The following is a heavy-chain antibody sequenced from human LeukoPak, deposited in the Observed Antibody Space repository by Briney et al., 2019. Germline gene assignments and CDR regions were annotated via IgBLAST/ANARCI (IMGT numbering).Heavy chain of an antibody. D-gene: IGHD5-12*01. CDR2: ISSSSSYI. CDR1: GFTLSTYD. CDR3: ARMGGSGYAIYYFDY. V-gene: IGHV3-21*01. Sequence: GGSLRLSCAASGFTLSTYDMHWVRQAPGKGLEWVSSISSSSSYIYYADSVKGRFTISRDNAKNSLYLQMNSLRAEDTAVYYCARMGGSGYAIYYFDYWGQGTLVTVSS. J-gene: IGHJ4*02.